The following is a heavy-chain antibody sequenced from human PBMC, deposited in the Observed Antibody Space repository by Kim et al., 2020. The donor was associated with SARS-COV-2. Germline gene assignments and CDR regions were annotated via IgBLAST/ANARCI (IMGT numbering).Heavy chain of an antibody. D-gene: IGHD6-19*01. Sequence: GGSLRLSCAASGFTVSSNYMSWVRQAPGKGLEWVSVIYSGGSTYYADSVKGRFTISRDNSKNTLYLQMNSLRAEDTAVYYCARDRSTVAGTRYYYYGMDVWGQGTTVTVSS. CDR3: ARDRSTVAGTRYYYYGMDV. J-gene: IGHJ6*02. V-gene: IGHV3-53*01. CDR1: GFTVSSNY. CDR2: IYSGGST.